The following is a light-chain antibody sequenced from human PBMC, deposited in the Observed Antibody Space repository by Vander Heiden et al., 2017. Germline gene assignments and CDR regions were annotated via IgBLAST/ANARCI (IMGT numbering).Light chain of an antibody. J-gene: IGLJ1*01. CDR2: DVS. CDR3: SSYTSSSTYV. CDR1: SSDVGGYNY. Sequence: QSALTQPASVSGSPGQSITISCTGTSSDVGGYNYVSWYQQHPGKAPKLMIYDVSNRHSGVSNRFSGSKSGNTASLTISGLQAEDEADYYCSSYTSSSTYVFGTGTKVTGL. V-gene: IGLV2-14*03.